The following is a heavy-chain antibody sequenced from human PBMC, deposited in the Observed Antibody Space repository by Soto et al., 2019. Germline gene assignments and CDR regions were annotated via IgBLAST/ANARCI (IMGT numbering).Heavy chain of an antibody. CDR1: GYTFTSYY. CDR2: INPSGGST. V-gene: IGHV1-46*03. D-gene: IGHD2-2*01. Sequence: QVQLVQSGAEVKKPGASVKVSCKASGYTFTSYYMHWVRQAPGQGLEWMGIINPSGGSTSYAQKFQGRVTMTRDTSTSTVYMELSSLRSEDTAVYYCAREQHIVVVPAAPFDYWGQGTLVTVSS. J-gene: IGHJ4*02. CDR3: AREQHIVVVPAAPFDY.